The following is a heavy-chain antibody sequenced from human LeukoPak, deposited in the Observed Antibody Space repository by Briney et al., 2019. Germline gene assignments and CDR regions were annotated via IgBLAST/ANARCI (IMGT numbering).Heavy chain of an antibody. J-gene: IGHJ1*01. CDR3: ARGYYDSSDYEYFQH. D-gene: IGHD3-22*01. CDR2: INPNSGGT. V-gene: IGHV1-2*02. CDR1: GYTFTGYY. Sequence: ASLKVSCKASGYTFTGYYLHWVRQAPRQGLEWMGWINPNSGGTNSAQKFQGRVTMTRDTSIITAYMELSRLRSDDTAVYFCARGYYDSSDYEYFQHWGQGTLVTVSS.